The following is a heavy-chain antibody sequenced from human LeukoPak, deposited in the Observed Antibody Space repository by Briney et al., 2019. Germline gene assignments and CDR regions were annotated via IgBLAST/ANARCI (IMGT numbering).Heavy chain of an antibody. Sequence: PSETLSLTCAVSGGSISSGGYSWSWIRQPPGKGLEWIGYIYPSGGTYYNPSLKSRVTISVDRSKNQFSLRLSSVTAADTAVYYCASPQTALYDSRLHDAFDIWGQGTMVTVSS. V-gene: IGHV4-30-2*01. CDR3: ASPQTALYDSRLHDAFDI. CDR1: GGSISSGGYS. CDR2: IYPSGGT. J-gene: IGHJ3*02. D-gene: IGHD3-22*01.